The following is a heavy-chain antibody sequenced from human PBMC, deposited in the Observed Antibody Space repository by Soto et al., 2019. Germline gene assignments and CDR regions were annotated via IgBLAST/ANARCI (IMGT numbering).Heavy chain of an antibody. CDR2: ISWNSGSI. CDR3: AEVNCGGDCYPGALGAFDI. CDR1: GFTFDDYA. Sequence: SLRLSCAASGFTFDDYAMHWVRQAPGKGLEWVSGISWNSGSIGYADSVKGRFTISRDNAKNSLYLQMNSLRAEDTALYYCAEVNCGGDCYPGALGAFDIWGQGTMVTVS. J-gene: IGHJ3*02. V-gene: IGHV3-9*01. D-gene: IGHD2-21*02.